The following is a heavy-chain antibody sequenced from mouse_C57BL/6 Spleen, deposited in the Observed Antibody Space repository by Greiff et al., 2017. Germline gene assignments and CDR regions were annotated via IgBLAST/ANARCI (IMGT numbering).Heavy chain of an antibody. V-gene: IGHV1-53*01. Sequence: QVQLQQPGTELVKPGASVKLSCKASGYTFTSYWMHWVKQRPGQGLEWIGNINPSNGGTHYNEKFKSKATLTVDKSSSTAYMQLSSLTSEDSAVXYCARGGIYYGNYAWFAYWGQGTLVTVSA. CDR2: INPSNGGT. D-gene: IGHD2-1*01. CDR3: ARGGIYYGNYAWFAY. CDR1: GYTFTSYW. J-gene: IGHJ3*01.